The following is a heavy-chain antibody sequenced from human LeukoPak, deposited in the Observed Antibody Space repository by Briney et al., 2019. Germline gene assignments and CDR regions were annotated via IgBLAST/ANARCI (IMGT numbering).Heavy chain of an antibody. V-gene: IGHV3-48*01. CDR2: ISSSSSTI. CDR1: GFTFSSYS. CDR3: ARDMTSKGYGMDV. Sequence: GGSLRLSCAASGFTFSSYSMNWVRQAPGKGLEWVSYISSSSSTIYYADSVKGRFTISRDNAKSSLYLQMNSLRAEDTAVYYCARDMTSKGYGMDVWGQGTTVTVSS. J-gene: IGHJ6*02. D-gene: IGHD2-21*02.